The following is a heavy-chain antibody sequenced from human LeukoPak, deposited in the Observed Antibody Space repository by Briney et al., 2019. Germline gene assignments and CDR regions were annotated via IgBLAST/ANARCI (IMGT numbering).Heavy chain of an antibody. CDR1: GFTLSSCG. D-gene: IGHD3-10*01. Sequence: PGGSLRLYCPASGFTLSSCGMHWVRQAPGQGLERVAVITYDGITTYFDDSVKCRFTISRDTSKSMSYLQMNILRPYDTAVYYCVKEQSSGNYRTADFWGQGTLVTVSS. CDR3: VKEQSSGNYRTADF. V-gene: IGHV3-30*18. J-gene: IGHJ4*02. CDR2: ITYDGITT.